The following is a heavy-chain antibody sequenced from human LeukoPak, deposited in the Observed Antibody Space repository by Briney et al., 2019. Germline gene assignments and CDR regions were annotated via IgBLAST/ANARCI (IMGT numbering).Heavy chain of an antibody. Sequence: GASVKVSCKASGYTFTGYYMHWVRQAPGQGLEWMGWINPNSGGTNYAQKFQGRVTMTRDTSISTAYMELSRLRSDDTAVYYCARVGCTNGVCYLFDYWGQGTLVTVSS. J-gene: IGHJ4*02. D-gene: IGHD2-8*01. CDR1: GYTFTGYY. CDR2: INPNSGGT. CDR3: ARVGCTNGVCYLFDY. V-gene: IGHV1-2*02.